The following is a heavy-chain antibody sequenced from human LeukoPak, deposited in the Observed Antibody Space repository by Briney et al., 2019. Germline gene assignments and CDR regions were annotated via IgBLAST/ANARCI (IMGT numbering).Heavy chain of an antibody. V-gene: IGHV3-23*01. Sequence: GGSPRLSCAASGFTFSNYDLSWVRQAPGKGLEWVSAINSGGKIYYADSVKGRFTISRDNSKNTLYLQMNSLRAEDTAVYYCAKHWDWGQGTLVTVSS. CDR1: GFTFSNYD. CDR2: INSGGKI. D-gene: IGHD3-16*01. CDR3: AKHWD. J-gene: IGHJ4*02.